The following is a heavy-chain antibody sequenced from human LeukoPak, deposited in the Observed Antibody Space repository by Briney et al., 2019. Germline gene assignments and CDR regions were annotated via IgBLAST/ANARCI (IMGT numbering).Heavy chain of an antibody. CDR1: GYTFTGYY. V-gene: IGHV1-18*04. Sequence: GASVKVSCKASGYTFTGYYMHWVRQAPGQGLEWMGWISAYNGNTNYAQKLQGRVTMTTDTSTSTAYMELRSLRSDDTAVYYCATLWGAVAGRGYYMDVWGKGTTVTVSS. D-gene: IGHD6-19*01. CDR3: ATLWGAVAGRGYYMDV. J-gene: IGHJ6*03. CDR2: ISAYNGNT.